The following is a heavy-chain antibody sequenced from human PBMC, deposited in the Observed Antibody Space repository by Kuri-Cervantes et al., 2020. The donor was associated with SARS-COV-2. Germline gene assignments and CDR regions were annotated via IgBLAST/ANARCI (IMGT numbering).Heavy chain of an antibody. Sequence: GESLKISCGASGFNFDSCTMNWVRQAPGKRLEWVSSISSSSSFIFYADSVRGRFTVSRDNAKNSLYLQMNSLRAEDTAVYYCARDQIQLWSVNYYYYGMDVWGQGTTVTVSS. CDR2: ISSSSSFI. CDR3: ARDQIQLWSVNYYYYGMDV. D-gene: IGHD5-18*01. CDR1: GFNFDSCT. J-gene: IGHJ6*02. V-gene: IGHV3-21*01.